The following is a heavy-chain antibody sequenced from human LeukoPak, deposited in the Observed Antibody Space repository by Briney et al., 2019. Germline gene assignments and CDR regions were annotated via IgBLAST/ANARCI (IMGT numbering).Heavy chain of an antibody. Sequence: ASVKVSCKASGYTFTGYYIQWVRQAPGQGLEWMGWINPNTGGTNYAQNFQGRVTMTRDTSISTAYMELSRLRSDDTAVYYCARSGYDFWSGYPSAVEYWGQGTLVTVSS. CDR2: INPNTGGT. D-gene: IGHD3-3*01. CDR3: ARSGYDFWSGYPSAVEY. CDR1: GYTFTGYY. V-gene: IGHV1-2*02. J-gene: IGHJ4*02.